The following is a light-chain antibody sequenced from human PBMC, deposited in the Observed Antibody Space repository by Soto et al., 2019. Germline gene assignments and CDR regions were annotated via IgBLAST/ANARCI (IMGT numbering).Light chain of an antibody. CDR1: QSVSSN. CDR3: HQYNDWPPA. J-gene: IGKJ1*01. Sequence: EVAMTQSPATLSVSPGARATISCRASQSVSSNVAWYQQKPGQAPRLLIYDASTRATGIPARFSGSGSGTEFTLTISSLQSEDFAVFYCHQYNDWPPAFGQGTKVDIK. V-gene: IGKV3-15*01. CDR2: DAS.